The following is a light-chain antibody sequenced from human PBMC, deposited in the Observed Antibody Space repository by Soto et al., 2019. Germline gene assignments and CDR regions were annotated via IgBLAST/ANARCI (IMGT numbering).Light chain of an antibody. CDR3: KQYGSSPWT. CDR1: QSVSANY. V-gene: IGKV3-20*01. CDR2: GAS. Sequence: EIVLTQSPDTLSLSPGERATLSCRASQSVSANYLAWYQQKPGQAPRLLIYGASSRATGIPDRFSGSGSGTDFTLTISRLEPEDFAVYYCKQYGSSPWTFGQGTKVESK. J-gene: IGKJ1*01.